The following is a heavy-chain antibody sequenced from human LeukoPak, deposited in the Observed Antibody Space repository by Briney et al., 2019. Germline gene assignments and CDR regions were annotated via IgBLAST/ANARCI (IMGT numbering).Heavy chain of an antibody. D-gene: IGHD4-11*01. CDR2: IRGSGTYI. CDR1: GFIFNDYT. J-gene: IGHJ6*02. CDR3: ATSYSTFYYYGLDV. V-gene: IGHV3-21*01. Sequence: GGSLRLSCAASGFIFNDYTMNWVRQAPGKGLEWVSSIRGSGTYIYYADSVKGRFTISSDNARSSLYLQMNNLRAEDTVVYYCATSYSTFYYYGLDVWGQGTTVTVSS.